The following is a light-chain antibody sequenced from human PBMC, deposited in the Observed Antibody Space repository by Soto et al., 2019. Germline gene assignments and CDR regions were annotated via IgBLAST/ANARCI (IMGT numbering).Light chain of an antibody. Sequence: EILLTQSPGTLSLSPGERATLSCRASQSLLYNNTYNYLDWYVQKPGKSPKLLIYFGSNRAPGVPDRLSGSGSGTDFTLKINRVEAEDSGTYYCMQALQSLTFGQGTRLEIK. CDR3: MQALQSLT. CDR1: QSLLYNNTYNY. J-gene: IGKJ5*01. V-gene: IGKV2-28*01. CDR2: FGS.